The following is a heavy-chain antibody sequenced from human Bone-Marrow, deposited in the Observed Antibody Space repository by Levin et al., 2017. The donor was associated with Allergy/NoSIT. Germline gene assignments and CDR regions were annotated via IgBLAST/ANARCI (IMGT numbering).Heavy chain of an antibody. CDR1: GFTFTSYS. CDR2: VNGGDGNA. J-gene: IGHJ6*02. Sequence: ASVKVSCKASGFTFTSYSVHWARRAPGHRLEYMGWVNGGDGNAKYSQKFQGKITLTRDTSATTAYMELSSLRSEDTAVYYCAREYYYGTDVYDYYYYGMDVWGQGTTVTVS. V-gene: IGHV1-3*01. D-gene: IGHD3-10*01. CDR3: AREYYYGTDVYDYYYYGMDV.